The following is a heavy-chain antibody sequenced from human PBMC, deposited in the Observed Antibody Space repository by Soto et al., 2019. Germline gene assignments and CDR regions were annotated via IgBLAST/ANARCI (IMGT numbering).Heavy chain of an antibody. CDR1: GGSISSYY. CDR2: IYYSGST. CDR3: ARDRLVTPLDY. Sequence: SETLSLTCTVSGGSISSYYWSWIRQPPGKGLEWIGYIYYSGSTNYNPSLKSRVTISVDTSKNQLFLRLSSVSSADTAVYYCARDRLVTPLDYWGQGILVTVS. V-gene: IGHV4-59*12. D-gene: IGHD3-9*01. J-gene: IGHJ4*02.